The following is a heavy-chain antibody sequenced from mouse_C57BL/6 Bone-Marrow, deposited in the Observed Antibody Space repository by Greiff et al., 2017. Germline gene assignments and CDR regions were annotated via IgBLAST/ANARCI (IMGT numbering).Heavy chain of an antibody. CDR1: GFTFSDYG. CDR3: ARGDCYCEGAWFAY. D-gene: IGHD1-1*01. Sequence: DVQLVESGGGLVKPGGSLKLSCAASGFTFSDYGMHWVRQALEKGLEWVAYISSGSSTIYYAVTVKGRFTISRDNAKNTLFLQLTRLRSEDTAVNYCARGDCYCEGAWFAYWGQGTLVTVSA. CDR2: ISSGSSTI. J-gene: IGHJ3*01. V-gene: IGHV5-17*01.